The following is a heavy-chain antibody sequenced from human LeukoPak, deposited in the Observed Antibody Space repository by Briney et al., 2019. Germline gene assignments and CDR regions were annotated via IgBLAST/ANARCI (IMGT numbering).Heavy chain of an antibody. CDR1: GGDTVSGGSFSNYY. V-gene: IGHV4-59*01. Sequence: KSSETLSLTCTVSGGDTVSGGSFSNYYWTWIRQPPGKGLEWIGYSGSANNNPSLKSRVTISIDTSKRHFSLTLSSVTAADTAVYYCARTRRHYGSGKNLTPWPAGLDVWGQGTTVTVS. J-gene: IGHJ6*02. CDR2: SGSA. D-gene: IGHD3-10*01. CDR3: ARTRRHYGSGKNLTPWPAGLDV.